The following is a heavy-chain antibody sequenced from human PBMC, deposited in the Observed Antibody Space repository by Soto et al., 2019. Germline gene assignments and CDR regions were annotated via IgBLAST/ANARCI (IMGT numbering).Heavy chain of an antibody. CDR1: GFSLRTRGVG. CDR2: IYWIGDE. CDR3: PFGITGRPLFPSGF. Sequence: SGPTLVNQTQTLTLTCSFSGFSLRTRGVGVGWIRQPPGKALEWLAHIYWIGDEHYRPSLKSRLSITKDTSKNQVVLTMTNMDPRDTATYSFPFGITGRPLFPSGFWGPGTTVTFSS. J-gene: IGHJ6*02. V-gene: IGHV2-5*01. D-gene: IGHD3-16*01.